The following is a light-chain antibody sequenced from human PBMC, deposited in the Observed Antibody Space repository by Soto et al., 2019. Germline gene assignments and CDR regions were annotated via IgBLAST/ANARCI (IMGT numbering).Light chain of an antibody. CDR3: QQRSNWPPIT. V-gene: IGKV3-11*01. CDR1: QNVSGY. CDR2: DAA. J-gene: IGKJ5*01. Sequence: EIVLTQSPSTLSLSPGETATLSCRASQNVSGYLAWYQQKPGQAPRLLIYDAANRATGIPARFSGSGSGADFALSISSLGPEEYTVYYYQQRSNWPPITFGQGTRLEIK.